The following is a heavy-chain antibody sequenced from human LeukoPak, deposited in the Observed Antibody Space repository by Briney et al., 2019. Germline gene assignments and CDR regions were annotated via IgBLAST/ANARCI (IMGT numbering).Heavy chain of an antibody. D-gene: IGHD2-2*01. CDR1: GFTFSSYE. CDR3: ARDLIPAAIYYYYYGMDV. Sequence: GGSLRLSCAASGFTFSSYEMNWVRQAPGKGLEWVSYISSSGSTIYYADSVKGRFTISRDNAKNSLYLQMNSLRAEDTAVYYCARDLIPAAIYYYYYGMDVWGQGTTVTVPS. V-gene: IGHV3-48*03. J-gene: IGHJ6*02. CDR2: ISSSGSTI.